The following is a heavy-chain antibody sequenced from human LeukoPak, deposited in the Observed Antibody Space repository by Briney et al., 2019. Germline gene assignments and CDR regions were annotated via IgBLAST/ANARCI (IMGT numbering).Heavy chain of an antibody. J-gene: IGHJ4*02. CDR2: TNWNGGST. CDR1: GFTFDDYG. D-gene: IGHD6-13*01. V-gene: IGHV3-20*04. CDR3: ARGYSSSWAFDY. Sequence: GGSLRLSCAASGFTFDDYGMSWVRQAPGKGLEWVSGTNWNGGSTGYADSVKGRFTISRDNAKNSLYLQMNSLRAEDTALYYCARGYSSSWAFDYWGQGTLVTVSS.